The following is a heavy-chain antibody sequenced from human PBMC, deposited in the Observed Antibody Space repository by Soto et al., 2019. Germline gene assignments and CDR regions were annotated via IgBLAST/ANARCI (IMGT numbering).Heavy chain of an antibody. CDR1: GGTFSSYA. D-gene: IGHD7-27*01. V-gene: IGHV1-69*13. J-gene: IGHJ5*02. CDR3: ARDRGPATGDNWFDP. Sequence: GASVKVSCKASGGTFSSYAISWVRQAPGQGLEWMGGIIPIFGTANYAQKFQGRVTITADESTSTAYMELSSLRSEDTAVYYCARDRGPATGDNWFDPWGQGTLVTVSA. CDR2: IIPIFGTA.